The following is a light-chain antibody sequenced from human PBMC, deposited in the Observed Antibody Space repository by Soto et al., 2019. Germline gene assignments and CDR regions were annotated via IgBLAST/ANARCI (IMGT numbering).Light chain of an antibody. J-gene: IGKJ2*01. CDR3: QHYNYWPYT. Sequence: EIVLTQSPATLSLSPGERATLSCRASQSVSGFLAWFQQKPGQAPRLLIYDASTRATGVPARFSGSGSGTDFTLTISSLQSEDFAVYYCQHYNYWPYTFGQGTKVDIK. V-gene: IGKV3-15*01. CDR2: DAS. CDR1: QSVSGF.